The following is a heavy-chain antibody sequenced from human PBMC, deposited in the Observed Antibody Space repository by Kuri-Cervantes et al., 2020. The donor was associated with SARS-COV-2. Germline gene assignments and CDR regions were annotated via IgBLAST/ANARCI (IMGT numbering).Heavy chain of an antibody. J-gene: IGHJ3*02. CDR1: GFTFSNYA. CDR2: ISSNGDST. D-gene: IGHD3-3*01. V-gene: IGHV3-64*02. Sequence: GESLKISCAASGFTFSNYAMYWVRQAPGKGLEYVSAISSNGDSTYYADSVKGRFTISRDNSKTTLYLQMNSLRAEDTAVYYCARAPAAKYVEWRGQDAFDIWGQGTMVTVSS. CDR3: ARAPAAKYVEWRGQDAFDI.